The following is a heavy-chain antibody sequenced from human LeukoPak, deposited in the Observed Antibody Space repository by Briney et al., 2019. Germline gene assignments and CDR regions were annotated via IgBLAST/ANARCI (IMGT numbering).Heavy chain of an antibody. CDR3: ARDPRLYCSSTSCYGGAFDI. V-gene: IGHV4-59*01. J-gene: IGHJ3*02. D-gene: IGHD2-2*01. CDR1: GGSISSYY. Sequence: SETLSLTCTVSGGSISSYYWSWVRPPPGKGLEWIGYIYYSGSTNYNPSLKSRVTISVDTSKNQFTLKLSSVTAADTAVYYCARDPRLYCSSTSCYGGAFDIWGQGTMVTVSS. CDR2: IYYSGST.